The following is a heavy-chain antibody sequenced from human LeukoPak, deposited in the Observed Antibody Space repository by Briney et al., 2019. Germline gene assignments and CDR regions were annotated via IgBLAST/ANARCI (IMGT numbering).Heavy chain of an antibody. V-gene: IGHV1-69*04. D-gene: IGHD2-15*01. CDR2: IIPILGIA. CDR1: GGTFSSYA. J-gene: IGHJ5*02. CDR3: ARDVVVVVAATVSQNWFDP. Sequence: SVKVSCKASGGTFSSYAISWVRQAPGQGLEWMGSIIPILGIANYAQKFQGRVTITADKSTSTAYMELSSLRSKDTAVYYCARDVVVVVAATVSQNWFDPWGQGTLVTVSS.